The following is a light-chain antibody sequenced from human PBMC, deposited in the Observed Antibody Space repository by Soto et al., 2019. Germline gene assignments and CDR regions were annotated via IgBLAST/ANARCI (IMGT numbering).Light chain of an antibody. CDR1: SRDVGRYNL. CDR2: EVT. V-gene: IGLV2-23*02. J-gene: IGLJ1*01. Sequence: QSALTQPASVSGSPGQSITISCTGTSRDVGRYNLVSWYQQHPGKAPKLMIYEVTKRPSGVSHRFSGSKSGTTASLTISGLQAEDEADYYCCSYAGIYVFESGTKLTVL. CDR3: CSYAGIYV.